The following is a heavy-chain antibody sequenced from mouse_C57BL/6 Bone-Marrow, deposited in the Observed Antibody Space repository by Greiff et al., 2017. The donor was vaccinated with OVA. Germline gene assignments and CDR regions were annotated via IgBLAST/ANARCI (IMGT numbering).Heavy chain of an antibody. J-gene: IGHJ1*03. Sequence: EVKLVQPGGGLVQSGRSLRLSCATSGYTFSDFYMHWVRQAPGQGLEWIAEISHKANDTTTEYNASVKGRFIVSRDTSQSILYLQMNALIAEDTAIDYCARDGGLLRYFDVWGTGTTVTASS. V-gene: IGHV7-1*01. CDR1: GYTFSDFY. CDR3: ARDGGLLRYFDV. D-gene: IGHD2-3*01. CDR2: ISHKANDTTT.